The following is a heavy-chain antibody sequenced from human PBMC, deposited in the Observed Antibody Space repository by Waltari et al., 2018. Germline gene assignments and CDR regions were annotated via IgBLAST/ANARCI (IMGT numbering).Heavy chain of an antibody. CDR2: IYAGDSDT. V-gene: IGHV5-51*01. D-gene: IGHD6-19*01. J-gene: IGHJ4*02. CDR3: AREKGFSGGNFDY. CDR1: GYSFTTYW. Sequence: EVQLVQSGAEVKKPGESLKISCKGSGYSFTTYWIGWVRQMPGKGLEWMGFIYAGDSDTRYSPSFQGQVTISVDKSINTAYLQWSTLKASDTAMYFCAREKGFSGGNFDYWGQGTLVTVSS.